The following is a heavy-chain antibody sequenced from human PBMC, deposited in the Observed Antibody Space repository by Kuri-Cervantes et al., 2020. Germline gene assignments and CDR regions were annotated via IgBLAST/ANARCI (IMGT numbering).Heavy chain of an antibody. CDR1: GYSISSGFY. CDR3: ARDWSGYGDEMGYFDY. Sequence: SETLSLTCTVSGYSISSGFYWGWIRQPPGKGLEWIGSIYRSGSTNYNPSLKSRVTISVDTSKNQFSLKLSSVTAADTAVYYCARDWSGYGDEMGYFDYWGQGTLVTVSS. D-gene: IGHD4-17*01. J-gene: IGHJ4*02. CDR2: IYRSGST. V-gene: IGHV4-38-2*02.